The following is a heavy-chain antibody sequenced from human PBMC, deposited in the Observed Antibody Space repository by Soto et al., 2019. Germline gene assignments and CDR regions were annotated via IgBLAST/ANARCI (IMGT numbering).Heavy chain of an antibody. V-gene: IGHV4-59*01. CDR3: ARDRGSGYPFDY. CDR1: GGSISSYY. CDR2: IYHSGST. D-gene: IGHD3-22*01. Sequence: SETLSLTCTVSGGSISSYYWSWIRQPPGKGLEWIGYIYHSGSTNYNPSLKSRVTISGDTSKNQFSLKLSSVIAADTAVYYCARDRGSGYPFDYWGQGTLVTAPQ. J-gene: IGHJ4*02.